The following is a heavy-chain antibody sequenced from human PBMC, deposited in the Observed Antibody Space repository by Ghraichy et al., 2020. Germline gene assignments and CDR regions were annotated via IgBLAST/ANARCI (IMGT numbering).Heavy chain of an antibody. Sequence: ESLNISCTVSGGSISGGSYYWAWIRQPPGKGLEWIGTIYYTGATYYNPSLKSRVIIPVDTSKNHFSLKLTSVTAADPAVYYCARHQLDYFGAGTYYFDYWGQGTLVTVSS. CDR3: ARHQLDYFGAGTYYFDY. CDR2: IYYTGAT. CDR1: GGSISGGSYY. D-gene: IGHD3-10*01. V-gene: IGHV4-39*01. J-gene: IGHJ4*02.